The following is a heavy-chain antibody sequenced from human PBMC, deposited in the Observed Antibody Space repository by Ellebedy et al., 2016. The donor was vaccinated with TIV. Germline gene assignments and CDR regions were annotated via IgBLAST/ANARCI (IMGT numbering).Heavy chain of an antibody. V-gene: IGHV3-7*01. CDR3: ARRSSGYCVGVKCTTDFDY. CDR2: IKQDGSET. J-gene: IGHJ4*02. CDR1: DGFTFSSYW. D-gene: IGHD2-2*03. Sequence: GESLKISXAASDGFTFSSYWMSWVRQAPGKGLEWVANIKQDGSETYYVDSVEGRFTISRDNAKRSLYLQMNSLRAEDTGVYNCARRSSGYCVGVKCTTDFDYWGQGTLVTVSS.